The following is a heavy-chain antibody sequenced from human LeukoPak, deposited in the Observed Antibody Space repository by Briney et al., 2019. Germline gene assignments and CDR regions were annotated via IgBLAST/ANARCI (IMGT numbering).Heavy chain of an antibody. CDR3: ASLTYYDFWSGYYTWNYFDY. J-gene: IGHJ4*02. CDR2: IIRIFGTA. V-gene: IGHV1-69*13. Sequence: SVKVSCKASGGTFSSYAISWVRQAPGQGLEWMGGIIRIFGTANYAQKFQGRVTITADESTSTAYMELSSLRSEDTAVYYCASLTYYDFWSGYYTWNYFDYWGQGTLVTVSS. CDR1: GGTFSSYA. D-gene: IGHD3-3*01.